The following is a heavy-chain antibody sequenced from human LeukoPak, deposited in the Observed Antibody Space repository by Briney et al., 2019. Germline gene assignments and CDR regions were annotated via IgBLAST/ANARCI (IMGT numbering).Heavy chain of an antibody. CDR2: ISAYNGNT. J-gene: IGHJ4*02. V-gene: IGHV1-18*01. D-gene: IGHD3-22*01. Sequence: GASVKVSCKASGYTFTSYGISWVRQAPGQGLEWMGWISAYNGNTNYAQKLQGRVTMTTDTSTSTAYMELRSLRSDDTAVYYCARDWEGEGDYYDSSGSPDYWGQGTLVTVSS. CDR1: GYTFTSYG. CDR3: ARDWEGEGDYYDSSGSPDY.